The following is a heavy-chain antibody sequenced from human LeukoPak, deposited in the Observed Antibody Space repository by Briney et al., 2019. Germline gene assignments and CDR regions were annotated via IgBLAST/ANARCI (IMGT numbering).Heavy chain of an antibody. CDR2: INPDGTEK. CDR1: GFSFSSYW. J-gene: IGHJ6*02. V-gene: IGHV3-7*01. CDR3: ARGHYGMDV. Sequence: GGSLRLSCAVSGFSFSSYWMAWVRQAPGTGLEWVANINPDGTEKYYLDSVKGRFTISRDNAKNSLYLQMNSLRGEDMAVYFCARGHYGMDVWGQGTTVAVSS.